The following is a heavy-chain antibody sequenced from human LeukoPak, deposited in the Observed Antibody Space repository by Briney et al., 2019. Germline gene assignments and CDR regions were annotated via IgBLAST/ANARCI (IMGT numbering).Heavy chain of an antibody. CDR3: ARDPPYDSSGYPGKGAFDI. D-gene: IGHD3-22*01. CDR1: GFTFSSYS. Sequence: GGSLRLSCAASGFTFSSYSMNWVRQAPGKGLEWVSSIISSSSYIYYADSVKGRFTISRDNAKNPLYLQMNSLRAEDTAVYYCARDPPYDSSGYPGKGAFDIWGQGTMVSVFS. V-gene: IGHV3-21*01. CDR2: IISSSSYI. J-gene: IGHJ3*02.